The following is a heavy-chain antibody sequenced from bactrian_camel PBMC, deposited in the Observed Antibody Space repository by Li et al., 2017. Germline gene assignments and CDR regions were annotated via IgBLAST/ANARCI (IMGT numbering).Heavy chain of an antibody. V-gene: IGHV3S33*01. CDR1: TRRPNY. CDR3: ATEPTYGPDNY. D-gene: IGHD5*01. CDR2: IYTGGGDS. Sequence: HVQLVESGGGSVQAGGSLRLSCSYTRRPNYVTWFRQGPGNEREGVAGIYTGGGDSYYADAVKGRFTISRDNGKNTLYLQMNNLKSEDTALYYCATEPTYGPDNYWGQGTQVTVS. J-gene: IGHJ4*01.